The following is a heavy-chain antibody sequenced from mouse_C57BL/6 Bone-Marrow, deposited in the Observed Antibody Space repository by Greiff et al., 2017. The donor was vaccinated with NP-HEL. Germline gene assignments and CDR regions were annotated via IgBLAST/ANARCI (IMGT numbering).Heavy chain of an antibody. CDR1: GYTFTSYW. J-gene: IGHJ4*01. V-gene: IGHV1-64*01. CDR3: ARNSSSYVGAMDY. CDR2: IHPNSGST. D-gene: IGHD3-2*02. Sequence: QVQLQQPGAELVKPGASVKLSCKASGYTFTSYWMHWVKQRPGQGLEWIGMIHPNSGSTNYNEKFKSKATLTVDKSSSTAYMQLSSLTSEDSAVYYCARNSSSYVGAMDYWGQGTSVTVSS.